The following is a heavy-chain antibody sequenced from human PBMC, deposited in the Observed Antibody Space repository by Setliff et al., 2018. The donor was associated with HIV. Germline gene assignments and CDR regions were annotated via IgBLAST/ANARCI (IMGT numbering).Heavy chain of an antibody. V-gene: IGHV1-2*06. J-gene: IGHJ4*02. CDR3: ATGGLSRWLVRGDAFDY. D-gene: IGHD6-19*01. CDR2: INPNSGGT. CDR1: GYTFTGYY. Sequence: ASVKVSCKASGYTFTGYYIHWVRQAPGQGLEWMGRINPNSGGTNYAQKFQGRVTMTRDTSISTAYMDLSRLRSDDTAVYYCATGGLSRWLVRGDAFDYWGQGTLVTVSS.